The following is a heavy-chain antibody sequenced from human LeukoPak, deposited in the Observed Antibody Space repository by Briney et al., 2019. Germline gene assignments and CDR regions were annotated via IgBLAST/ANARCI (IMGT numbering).Heavy chain of an antibody. CDR3: ARDQGDYDILTGYLDFDY. Sequence: GGSLRLSCAASGFTFSSYGMHWVRQAPGKGLEWVAVIWYDGSNKYYADSVKGRFTISRDNSKNTLYLQMNSLRAEDTAVYYCARDQGDYDILTGYLDFDYWGQGTLVSVSS. V-gene: IGHV3-33*01. CDR1: GFTFSSYG. J-gene: IGHJ4*02. CDR2: IWYDGSNK. D-gene: IGHD3-9*01.